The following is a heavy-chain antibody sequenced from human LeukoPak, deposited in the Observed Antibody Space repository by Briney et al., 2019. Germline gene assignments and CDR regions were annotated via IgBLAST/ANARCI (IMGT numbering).Heavy chain of an antibody. J-gene: IGHJ4*02. CDR3: ARETIYSYGYGNDFDY. D-gene: IGHD5-18*01. Sequence: PGRSLRLSCAASGFTFSSYGMHWVRQAPGKGLEWVAVIWYDGSNKYYADSVEGRFTISRDNSKNTLYLQMNSLRAEDTAVYYCARETIYSYGYGNDFDYWGQGTLVTVSS. CDR1: GFTFSSYG. V-gene: IGHV3-33*01. CDR2: IWYDGSNK.